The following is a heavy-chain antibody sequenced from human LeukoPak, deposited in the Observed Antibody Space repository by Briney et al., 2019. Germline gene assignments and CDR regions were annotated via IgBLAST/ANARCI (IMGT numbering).Heavy chain of an antibody. J-gene: IGHJ6*02. CDR3: ARATYYYGSGSQYGMDV. V-gene: IGHV4-61*08. CDR2: IYYSGST. D-gene: IGHD3-10*01. Sequence: SETLSLTCAVSGGSISSGGYSWSWIRQPPGKGLEWIGYIYYSGSTNYNPSLKSRVTISVDTSKNQFSLKLSSVTAADTAVYYCARATYYYGSGSQYGMDVWGQGTTVTVSS. CDR1: GGSISSGGYS.